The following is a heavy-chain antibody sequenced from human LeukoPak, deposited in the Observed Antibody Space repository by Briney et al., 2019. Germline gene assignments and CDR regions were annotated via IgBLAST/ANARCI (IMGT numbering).Heavy chain of an antibody. CDR2: IIPIFGTA. D-gene: IGHD1-1*01. J-gene: IGHJ3*02. CDR3: ARDRQLDPTEDAFDI. CDR1: GGTFSSYA. V-gene: IGHV1-69*01. Sequence: SVKVSCKASGGTFSSYAISWVRQAPGQGLEWMGGIIPIFGTANYAQKFQGRVTITADESTSTAYMELSSLRSEDAAVYYCARDRQLDPTEDAFDIWGQGTMVTVSS.